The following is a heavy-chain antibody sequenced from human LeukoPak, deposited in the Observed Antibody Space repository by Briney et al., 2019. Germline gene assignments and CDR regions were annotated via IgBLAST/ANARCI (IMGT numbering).Heavy chain of an antibody. Sequence: GGSLRLSCASSGFTFSGYYMSWIRQAPGKGLGWVSYISSSGSTIYYADSVKGRFTISRDNAKNSLYLQMNSLRAEDTAVYYCARSYDILAGYYSRYYYYGMDVWGQGTTVTVSS. CDR2: ISSSGSTI. V-gene: IGHV3-11*01. CDR1: GFTFSGYY. J-gene: IGHJ6*02. CDR3: ARSYDILAGYYSRYYYYGMDV. D-gene: IGHD3-9*01.